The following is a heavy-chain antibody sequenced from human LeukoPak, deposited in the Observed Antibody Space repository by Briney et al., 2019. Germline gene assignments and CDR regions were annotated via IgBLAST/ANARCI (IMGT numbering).Heavy chain of an antibody. Sequence: SETLSLTCTVSGGSISSYYWSWIRQPPGKGLEWIGYIYYSGSTNYNPSLKSRVTISVDTSKNQFSLKLSSVTAADTAVYYCARSVIVLAGAAFEIWGQGTMVTVSS. CDR1: GGSISSYY. J-gene: IGHJ3*02. V-gene: IGHV4-59*01. CDR2: IYYSGST. D-gene: IGHD2/OR15-2a*01. CDR3: ARSVIVLAGAAFEI.